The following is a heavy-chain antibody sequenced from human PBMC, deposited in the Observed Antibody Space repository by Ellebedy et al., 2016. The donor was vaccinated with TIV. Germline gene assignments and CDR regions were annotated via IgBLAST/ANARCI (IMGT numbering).Heavy chain of an antibody. D-gene: IGHD2-21*02. CDR3: VSERGDGGLPSFFNF. CDR1: GFPFSSYN. Sequence: PGGSLRLSFAVSGFPFSSYNMNWIRQAPGKGLEWVANIKQDGSEKYYVDSVKGRFTISRANANSSLSLQMDSLRAEDTAIYYCVSERGDGGLPSFFNFWGQGTRVTVSA. V-gene: IGHV3-7*01. J-gene: IGHJ4*02. CDR2: IKQDGSEK.